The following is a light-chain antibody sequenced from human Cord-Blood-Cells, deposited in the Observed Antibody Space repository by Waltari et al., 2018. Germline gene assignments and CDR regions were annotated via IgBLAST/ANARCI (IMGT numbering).Light chain of an antibody. CDR2: RNN. V-gene: IGLV1-47*01. CDR1: SSNIGSNY. J-gene: IGLJ3*02. CDR3: AAWDDSLSGWV. Sequence: QSVLTQPPSASGTPGQRVTISCSGSSSNIGSNYVYWYQQLPGTAPKLLSYRNNRRPSGVPYRFSGSKSGTSASLAISGLRSEDEAEYYCAAWDDSLSGWVFGGGTKLTVL.